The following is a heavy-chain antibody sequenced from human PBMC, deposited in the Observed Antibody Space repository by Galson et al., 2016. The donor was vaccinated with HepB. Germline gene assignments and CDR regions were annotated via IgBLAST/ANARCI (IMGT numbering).Heavy chain of an antibody. CDR1: GDTFSTYY. CDR3: ARGYCSAGICYSFDY. V-gene: IGHV1-46*01. CDR2: INPSGGNI. J-gene: IGHJ4*02. D-gene: IGHD2-15*01. Sequence: SVKVYCKASGDTFSTYYIHWVRQAPGQGLEWMGIINPSGGNINNAQKILGRVTMTRDTSTSTVYMDLSSLRSKDTAMYYCARGYCSAGICYSFDYWGQGTLVTVSS.